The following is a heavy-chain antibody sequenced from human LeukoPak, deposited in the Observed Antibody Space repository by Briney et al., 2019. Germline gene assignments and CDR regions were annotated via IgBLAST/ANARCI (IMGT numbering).Heavy chain of an antibody. CDR3: SRLPDP. V-gene: IGHV4-59*12. CDR2: IFYNGRT. Sequence: PSETLSLTCTVSGGSISTYYWSWIRQPPGRGLEWIGYIFYNGRTNYNPSVKSRVTISVDTSKNQFSLKLSSVTAADTAVYYCSRLPDPWGQGTLVTVSS. J-gene: IGHJ5*02. CDR1: GGSISTYY.